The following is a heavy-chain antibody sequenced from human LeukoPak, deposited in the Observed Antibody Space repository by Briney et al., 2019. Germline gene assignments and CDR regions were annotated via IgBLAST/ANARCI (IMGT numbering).Heavy chain of an antibody. CDR2: ISGSSTDI. CDR3: ASTVAAADPFDY. V-gene: IGHV3-21*01. CDR1: GFTFSNYA. Sequence: GGSLRLSCAASGFTFSNYAMNWVRQAPGKGLEWVSSISGSSTDIYYADSVKGRFTISRDNAKNSLYLQMNSLRVEDTAVYYCASTVAAADPFDYWGQGTLVTVSS. D-gene: IGHD6-13*01. J-gene: IGHJ4*02.